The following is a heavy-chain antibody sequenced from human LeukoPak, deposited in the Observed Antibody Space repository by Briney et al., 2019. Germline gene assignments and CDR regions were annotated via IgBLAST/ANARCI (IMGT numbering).Heavy chain of an antibody. J-gene: IGHJ4*02. CDR2: ISWNRGSI. V-gene: IGHV3-9*03. CDR3: AKGARLRANSYYFDS. Sequence: GRSLRLSCAASGFTFDDYAMHWVRQAPGKGLEWVSGISWNRGSIGYADSVKGRFTISRDNAKNSLYLQMNSLRADDMDLYYCAKGARLRANSYYFDSWGQGTLVTVSS. D-gene: IGHD5-12*01. CDR1: GFTFDDYA.